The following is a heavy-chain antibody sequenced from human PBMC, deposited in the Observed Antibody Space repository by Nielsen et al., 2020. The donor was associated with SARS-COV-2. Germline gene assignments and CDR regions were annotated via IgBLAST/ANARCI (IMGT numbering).Heavy chain of an antibody. D-gene: IGHD5-18*01. CDR2: ISYDGSNK. Sequence: GESLKISCAASGFTFSSYAMHWVRQAPGKGLEWAAVISYDGSNKYYADSVKGRFTISRDNSKNTLYLQMNSLRAEDTAVYYCARGDSYGQRRKFARGLYGMDVWGQGTTVTVSS. J-gene: IGHJ6*02. CDR1: GFTFSSYA. CDR3: ARGDSYGQRRKFARGLYGMDV. V-gene: IGHV3-30-3*01.